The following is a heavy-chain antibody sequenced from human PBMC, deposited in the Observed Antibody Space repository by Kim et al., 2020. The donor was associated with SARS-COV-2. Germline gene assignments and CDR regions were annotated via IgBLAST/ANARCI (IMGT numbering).Heavy chain of an antibody. CDR2: IYSGGST. Sequence: GGSLRLSCAASGFTVSSNYMSWVRQAPGKGLEWVSVIYSGGSTYYADSVKGRFTISRDNSKNTLYLQMNSLRAEDTAVYYCAREGPQNYYGSGSYVYYYGMDVWGQGTTVTVSS. J-gene: IGHJ6*02. CDR1: GFTVSSNY. CDR3: AREGPQNYYGSGSYVYYYGMDV. D-gene: IGHD3-10*01. V-gene: IGHV3-53*01.